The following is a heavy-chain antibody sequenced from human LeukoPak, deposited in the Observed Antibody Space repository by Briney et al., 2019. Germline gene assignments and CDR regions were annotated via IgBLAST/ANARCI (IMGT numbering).Heavy chain of an antibody. D-gene: IGHD1-26*01. CDR1: GGSFSGYY. Sequence: PSETLSLTCAVDGGSFSGYYWSWIRQPPGKWLEWIGEINNSGSTNYNPSLKSRVTISVDTSKNQFSLKLSSVTAADTAVYYCASASARWERTRPYYGMDVWGQGTTVTVSS. V-gene: IGHV4-34*01. J-gene: IGHJ6*02. CDR3: ASASARWERTRPYYGMDV. CDR2: INNSGST.